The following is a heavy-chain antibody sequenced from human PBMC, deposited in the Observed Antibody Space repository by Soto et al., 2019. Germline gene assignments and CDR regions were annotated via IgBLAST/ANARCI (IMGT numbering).Heavy chain of an antibody. V-gene: IGHV1-18*01. Sequence: QVQLVQSGAEVKKPGASVKVSCKASGYTFTSYGISWVRQAPGQGLEWMGWISAYNGNTNYAQKLQGRVTMTTDTSTSTAYMELRSLRSDDTAAYYCASDVMIQLWLRAQDAFDIWGQGTMVTVSS. D-gene: IGHD5-18*01. CDR3: ASDVMIQLWLRAQDAFDI. CDR2: ISAYNGNT. J-gene: IGHJ3*02. CDR1: GYTFTSYG.